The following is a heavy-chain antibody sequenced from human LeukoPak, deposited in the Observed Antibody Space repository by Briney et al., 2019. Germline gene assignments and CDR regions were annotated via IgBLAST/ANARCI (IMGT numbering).Heavy chain of an antibody. J-gene: IGHJ3*02. D-gene: IGHD2-2*01. CDR3: ARDPGYCSSTSCYHDAFDI. CDR1: GYTFTSYG. CDR2: TSAYNGNT. Sequence: ASVKVSCKASGYTFTSYGISWVRQAPGQGLEWMGWTSAYNGNTNYAQKLQGRVTMTTDTSTRTAYMELRSLRSDDTAVYYCARDPGYCSSTSCYHDAFDIWGQGTMVTVSS. V-gene: IGHV1-18*01.